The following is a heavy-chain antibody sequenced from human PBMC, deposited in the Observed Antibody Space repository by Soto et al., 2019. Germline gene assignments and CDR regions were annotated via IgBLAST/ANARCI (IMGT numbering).Heavy chain of an antibody. CDR3: AREGLGYCSSTSCYTGESLYYYYYGMDV. Sequence: ASVKVSCKASGYTFTSYGIGWVRQAPGQGLEWMGWISAYNGNTNYAQKLQGRVTMTTDTSTSTAYMELRSLRSDDTAVYYCAREGLGYCSSTSCYTGESLYYYYYGMDVWRQGTTVTVSS. CDR2: ISAYNGNT. CDR1: GYTFTSYG. D-gene: IGHD2-2*02. J-gene: IGHJ6*02. V-gene: IGHV1-18*04.